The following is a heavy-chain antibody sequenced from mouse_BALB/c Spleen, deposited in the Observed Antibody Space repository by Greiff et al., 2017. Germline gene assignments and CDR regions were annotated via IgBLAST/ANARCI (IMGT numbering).Heavy chain of an antibody. V-gene: IGHV1-7*01. CDR1: GYTFTSYW. CDR2: INPSTGYT. CDR3: ASSSYAMDY. Sequence: LQESGAELAKPGASVKMSCKASGYTFTSYWMHWVKQRPGQGLEWIGYINPSTGYTEYNQKFKDKATLTADKSSSTAYMQLSSLTSEDSAVYYCASSSYAMDYWGQGTSDTVSS. J-gene: IGHJ4*01.